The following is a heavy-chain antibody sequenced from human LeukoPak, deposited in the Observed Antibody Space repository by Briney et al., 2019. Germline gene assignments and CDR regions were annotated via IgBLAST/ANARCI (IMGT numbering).Heavy chain of an antibody. CDR3: ARGAGEGFGEFLVY. J-gene: IGHJ4*02. CDR2: ISGSNGNT. Sequence: ASVKVSCKASGYTFSSYGISWVRQAPGQGLEWMGWISGSNGNTNYAQKLQARVIMTRDTSTSTVYMELSSLRSEDTAVYYCARGAGEGFGEFLVYWGRGTLVTVSS. V-gene: IGHV1-18*01. CDR1: GYTFSSYG. D-gene: IGHD3-10*01.